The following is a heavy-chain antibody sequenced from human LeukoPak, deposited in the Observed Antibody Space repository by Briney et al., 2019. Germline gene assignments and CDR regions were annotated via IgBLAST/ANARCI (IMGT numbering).Heavy chain of an antibody. Sequence: GGSLRLSCAASEFTFSNYWMHWVRQAPGKGLVWISRINPDGSSTRYADSVKGRFTISRDNSKNTLYLQMNSLRAEDTAVYYCAKILYYDILTGYPLDDYWGQGTLVTVSS. J-gene: IGHJ4*02. D-gene: IGHD3-9*01. CDR2: INPDGSST. CDR3: AKILYYDILTGYPLDDY. V-gene: IGHV3-74*01. CDR1: EFTFSNYW.